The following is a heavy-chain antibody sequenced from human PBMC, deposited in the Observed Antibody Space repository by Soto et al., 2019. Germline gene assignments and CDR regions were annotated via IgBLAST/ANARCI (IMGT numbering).Heavy chain of an antibody. CDR1: GFTFSTYA. Sequence: QVQLVESGGCVVQPGRSLRLSCAASGFTFSTYAMHWVRQAPGKGLEWVAVISYDGSNKHYADSVKGRFTISRDNSKNTLYLQMNSLRAEDTAVYYCARPPVIDIVVHPDYWGQGTLVTVSS. CDR3: ARPPVIDIVVHPDY. J-gene: IGHJ4*02. V-gene: IGHV3-30*04. CDR2: ISYDGSNK. D-gene: IGHD2-15*01.